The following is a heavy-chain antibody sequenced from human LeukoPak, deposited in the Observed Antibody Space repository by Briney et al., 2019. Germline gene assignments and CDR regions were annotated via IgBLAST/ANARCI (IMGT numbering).Heavy chain of an antibody. J-gene: IGHJ3*01. D-gene: IGHD2-15*01. Sequence: GGSLRLSCAASGFTFSSYSMNWVRQAPGKGLEWVSSISSSSSYIHYADSVKGRFTISRDNAKNSLYLQMNSLRAEDTAVYYCARDWGYCSGGSCYHWGQGTMVTVSS. V-gene: IGHV3-21*01. CDR2: ISSSSSYI. CDR3: ARDWGYCSGGSCYH. CDR1: GFTFSSYS.